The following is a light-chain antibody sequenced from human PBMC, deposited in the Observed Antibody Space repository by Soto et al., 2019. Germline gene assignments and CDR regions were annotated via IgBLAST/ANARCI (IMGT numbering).Light chain of an antibody. CDR2: DVT. CDR3: SSYTGSSTV. J-gene: IGLJ1*01. V-gene: IGLV2-14*03. CDR1: SSDVGGYNY. Sequence: QSALTQPASVSGSPGQSITISCTGTSSDVGGYNYVSWYQQHPDKAPKLLIYDVTNRPSGVSARFSGSKSGNMASLTISGLQAEDEADYYCSSYTGSSTVFGTGTKLTVL.